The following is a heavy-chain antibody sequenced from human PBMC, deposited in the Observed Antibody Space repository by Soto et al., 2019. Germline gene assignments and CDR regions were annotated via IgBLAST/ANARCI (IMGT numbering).Heavy chain of an antibody. V-gene: IGHV3-13*01. CDR2: IGTAGDT. CDR3: ARGSSWSDSSYLGYYMDV. J-gene: IGHJ6*03. Sequence: PGGSLRLSCAASGFTFSSYDMHWVRQATGKGLEWVSAIGTAGDTYYPGSVKGRFTISRENAKNSLYLQMNSLRAGDTAVYYCARGSSWSDSSYLGYYMDVWGKGTTVTVSS. D-gene: IGHD6-6*01. CDR1: GFTFSSYD.